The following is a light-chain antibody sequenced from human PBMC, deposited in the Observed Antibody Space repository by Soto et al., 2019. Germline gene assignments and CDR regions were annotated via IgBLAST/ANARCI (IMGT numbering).Light chain of an antibody. Sequence: EIVLTQSPATLSLSPGERATLSYSASQSVSSYLAWYQQKPGQAPRLLIYDASNRATGIPARFSGSGSGTVFTLTISSLEPEDFAVYYCQQRTNWPPYTFGQGTKLEIK. CDR3: QQRTNWPPYT. CDR1: QSVSSY. CDR2: DAS. J-gene: IGKJ2*01. V-gene: IGKV3-11*01.